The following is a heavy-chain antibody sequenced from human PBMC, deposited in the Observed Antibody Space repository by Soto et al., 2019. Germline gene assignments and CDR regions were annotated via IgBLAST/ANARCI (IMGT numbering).Heavy chain of an antibody. CDR2: ISYDGSNK. V-gene: IGHV3-30*18. J-gene: IGHJ6*02. CDR3: AKVRFLEWAPPPYYYGMDV. Sequence: GGSLRLSCAASGFTFSSYGMHWVRQAPGKGLEWVAVISYDGSNKYYADSVKGRFTISRDNSKNTLYLQMNSLRAEDTAVYYCAKVRFLEWAPPPYYYGMDVWGQGTKVTVSS. D-gene: IGHD3-3*01. CDR1: GFTFSSYG.